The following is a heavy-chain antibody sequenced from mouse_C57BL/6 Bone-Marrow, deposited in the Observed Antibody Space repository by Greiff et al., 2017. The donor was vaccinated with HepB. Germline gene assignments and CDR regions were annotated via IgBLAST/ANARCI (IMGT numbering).Heavy chain of an antibody. J-gene: IGHJ2*01. CDR3: TRSIYYGSSPFDD. Sequence: VHVKQSGTVLARPGASVKMSCKTSGYTFTSYWMHWVKQRPGQGLEWIGAIYPGNSDTSYNQKFKGKAKLTAVTSASTAYMELSSLTNEDSAVYYCTRSIYYGSSPFDDWGQGTTLTVSS. CDR2: IYPGNSDT. V-gene: IGHV1-5*01. D-gene: IGHD1-1*01. CDR1: GYTFTSYW.